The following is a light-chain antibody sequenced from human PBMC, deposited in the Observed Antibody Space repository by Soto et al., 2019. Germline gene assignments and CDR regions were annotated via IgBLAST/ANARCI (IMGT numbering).Light chain of an antibody. V-gene: IGLV1-44*01. CDR2: SYD. CDR3: AAWDDRLNGVV. J-gene: IGLJ2*01. CDR1: SSNIGSNN. Sequence: QSVLTQPPSASGTPGQRVTISCSGSSSNIGSNNVNWYQQVPGTAPKLLIYSYDERPSGVPDRFSGSKSGTSASLAISGLQSEDEADYYCAAWDDRLNGVVFGGGTQLTVL.